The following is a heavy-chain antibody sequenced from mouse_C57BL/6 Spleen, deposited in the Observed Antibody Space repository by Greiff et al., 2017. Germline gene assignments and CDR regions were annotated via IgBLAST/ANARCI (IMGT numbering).Heavy chain of an antibody. CDR3: ARHDYDVTWFAY. V-gene: IGHV1-82*01. Sequence: QVQLQQSGPELVKPGASVKISCKASGYAFSSSWMNWVKQRPGKGREWIGRIYPGDGDTNYNGKFKGKATLTADKSSSTAYMQLSSLTSEDSAVYFCARHDYDVTWFAYWGQGTLVTVSA. J-gene: IGHJ3*01. D-gene: IGHD2-4*01. CDR1: GYAFSSSW. CDR2: IYPGDGDT.